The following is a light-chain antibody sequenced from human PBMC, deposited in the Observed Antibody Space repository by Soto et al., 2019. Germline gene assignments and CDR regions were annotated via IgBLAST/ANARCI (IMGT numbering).Light chain of an antibody. CDR1: SSDVGRFNY. V-gene: IGLV2-14*01. J-gene: IGLJ2*01. Sequence: QSALTQPASVSGSPGQSITISCTGTSSDVGRFNYVSWYQQHPGNPPKLIIFDVTRRPSGVSHRFSGSKSGNAASLTISGLQAEDEANYYCISFVGTSILVVFGGGTKVTVL. CDR3: ISFVGTSILVV. CDR2: DVT.